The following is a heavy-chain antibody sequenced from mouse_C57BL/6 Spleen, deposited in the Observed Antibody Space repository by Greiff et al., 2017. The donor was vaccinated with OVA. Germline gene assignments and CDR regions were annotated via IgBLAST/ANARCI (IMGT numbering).Heavy chain of an antibody. CDR2: IDPSDSET. Sequence: QVQLQQPGAELVRPGSSVKLSCKASGYTFTSYWMHWVKQRPIQGLEWIGNIDPSDSETHYNQKFKDKATLTVDKSSSTAYMQLSSLTSEDSAVYYCARSSTAQATDYYAMDYWGQGTSVTVSS. V-gene: IGHV1-52*01. CDR1: GYTFTSYW. D-gene: IGHD3-2*02. CDR3: ARSSTAQATDYYAMDY. J-gene: IGHJ4*01.